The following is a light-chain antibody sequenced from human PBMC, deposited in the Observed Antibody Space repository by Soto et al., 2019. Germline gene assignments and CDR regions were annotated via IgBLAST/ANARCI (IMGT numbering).Light chain of an antibody. CDR1: NSDVGTYDL. J-gene: IGLJ3*02. CDR3: CSYAASSALWV. Sequence: QSALTQPASVSGSPGQSITISCTGTNSDVGTYDLVSWYQQHPGRAPKLMIYEGSKRPSGVSNRFSGSKSGDTASLTISGLQAEDEANYYCCSYAASSALWVFGGGTKLTVL. CDR2: EGS. V-gene: IGLV2-23*01.